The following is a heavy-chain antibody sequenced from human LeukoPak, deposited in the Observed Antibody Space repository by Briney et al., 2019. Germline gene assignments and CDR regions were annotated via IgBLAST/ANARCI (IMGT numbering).Heavy chain of an antibody. CDR1: GYSISSGYY. J-gene: IGHJ5*02. V-gene: IGHV4-38-2*02. CDR2: IYYSGST. Sequence: SETLSLTCTVSGYSISSGYYWGWIRQPPGKGLEWIGSIYYSGSTYYNPSLKSRVTISVDTSKNQFSLKLSSVTAADTAVYYCARGQSDSSGGFDPWGQGTLVTVSS. D-gene: IGHD6-19*01. CDR3: ARGQSDSSGGFDP.